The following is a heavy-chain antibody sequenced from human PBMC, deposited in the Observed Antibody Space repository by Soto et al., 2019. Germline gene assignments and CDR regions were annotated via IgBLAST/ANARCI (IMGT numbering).Heavy chain of an antibody. J-gene: IGHJ3*02. CDR3: ARLCLPRYSSSCYDDNDAFDI. CDR1: GGSISSSSYY. D-gene: IGHD6-13*01. V-gene: IGHV4-39*01. Sequence: QLQLQESGPGLVKPSETLSLTCTVSGGSISSSSYYWGWIRQPPGKGLEWIGSIYYSGSTYYNPSLKSRVTISVDTSKNQFSLKLSSVTAADTAVYYCARLCLPRYSSSCYDDNDAFDIWGQGTMVTVSS. CDR2: IYYSGST.